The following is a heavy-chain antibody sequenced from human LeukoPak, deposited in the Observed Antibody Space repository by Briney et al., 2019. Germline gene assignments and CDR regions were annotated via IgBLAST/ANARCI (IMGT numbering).Heavy chain of an antibody. CDR3: ARGMAVAGPL. Sequence: GGSLRLSCAASGFTFSSYEMKWVRQAPGKGLEWVSYISSSAGTTYYADSVKGRFTISRDNAKNSMYLQMNSLRAEDTAVYYCARGMAVAGPLWGQGTLVTVSS. CDR2: ISSSAGTT. J-gene: IGHJ4*02. V-gene: IGHV3-48*03. CDR1: GFTFSSYE. D-gene: IGHD6-19*01.